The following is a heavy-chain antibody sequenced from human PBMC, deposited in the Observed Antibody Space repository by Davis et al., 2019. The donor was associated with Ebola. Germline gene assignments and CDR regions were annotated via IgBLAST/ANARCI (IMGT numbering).Heavy chain of an antibody. CDR3: ARGKVLRYLEWLERGGDWFDP. Sequence: MPSETLSLTCNVSGGSISSAGYYWSWIRQHPGKGLEWIGYIYYSGRTYYHPSLQSRVTISIDSSKNQFSLKLTSLTAADTAVYYCARGKVLRYLEWLERGGDWFDPWGQGTLVTVSS. V-gene: IGHV4-31*03. D-gene: IGHD3-3*01. CDR2: IYYSGRT. CDR1: GGSISSAGYY. J-gene: IGHJ5*02.